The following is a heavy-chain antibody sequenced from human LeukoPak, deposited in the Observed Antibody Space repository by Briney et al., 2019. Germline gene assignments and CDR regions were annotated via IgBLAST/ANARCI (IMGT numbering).Heavy chain of an antibody. Sequence: PERSLRLSCAASGFTFSNNYMTWVRQAPGKGLEWVSVFYSGGGTYYADSVQGRFTISRDNSKNTLYLQMNSLRAEDTAVYYCARDQGGSNDYWGQGTLVTVSS. CDR2: FYSGGGT. J-gene: IGHJ4*02. CDR3: ARDQGGSNDY. V-gene: IGHV3-66*01. CDR1: GFTFSNNY. D-gene: IGHD1-26*01.